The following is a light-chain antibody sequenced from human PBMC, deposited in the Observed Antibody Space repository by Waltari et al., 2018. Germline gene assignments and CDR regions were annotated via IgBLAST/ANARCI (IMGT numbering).Light chain of an antibody. CDR2: AAS. J-gene: IGKJ2*01. CDR3: QQTYTAPRT. Sequence: DIQMTQSPSSLSASVGDRVTITCRASQSIRAYLNWYQQRPGKAPKLLIYAASTLQSGVPSRFSGSGSGTDFTLSISSLQPEYFATYYCQQTYTAPRTFGPGTKLDFK. CDR1: QSIRAY. V-gene: IGKV1-39*01.